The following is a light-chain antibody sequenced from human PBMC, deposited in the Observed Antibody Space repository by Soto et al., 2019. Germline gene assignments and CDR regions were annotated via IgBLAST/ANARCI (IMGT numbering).Light chain of an antibody. CDR1: QDIRGA. V-gene: IGKV1-13*02. J-gene: IGKJ5*01. Sequence: AIQLTQSPSSLSASVGGRVTITCRASQDIRGALAWYQQKPGKAPKILIYDVSTLESGVPSRFSASSSGTDFTLTNSSLQPVDFATYYCQQFNSYPITFGQGTRLEIK. CDR2: DVS. CDR3: QQFNSYPIT.